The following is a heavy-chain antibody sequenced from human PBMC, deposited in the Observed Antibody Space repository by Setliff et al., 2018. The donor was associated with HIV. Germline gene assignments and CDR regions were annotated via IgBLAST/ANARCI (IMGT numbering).Heavy chain of an antibody. V-gene: IGHV4-61*09. Sequence: SETLSLTCSVSGGSINRGTYYWTWIRQSAGKGLEWIGHIYITGDTDYNPSLQSRVTISVDTSKNQFSLTLTSVTAADTAVYYCARHAAGPDGPFDYWGQGTLVTVSS. J-gene: IGHJ4*02. D-gene: IGHD2-2*01. CDR3: ARHAAGPDGPFDY. CDR2: IYITGDT. CDR1: GGSINRGTYY.